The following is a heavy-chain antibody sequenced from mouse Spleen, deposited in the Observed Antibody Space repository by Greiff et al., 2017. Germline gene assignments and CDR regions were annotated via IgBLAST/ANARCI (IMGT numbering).Heavy chain of an antibody. CDR2: IYPGDGDT. CDR1: GYAFSSSW. V-gene: IGHV1-82*01. D-gene: IGHD2-2*01. J-gene: IGHJ2*01. CDR3: ARGNGYDLYYFDY. Sequence: QVQLQQSGPELVKPGASVKISCKASGYAFSSSWMNWVKQRPGKGLEWIGRIYPGDGDTNYNGKFKGKATLTADKSSSTAYMQLSSLTSEDSAVYFCARGNGYDLYYFDYWGQGTTLTVSS.